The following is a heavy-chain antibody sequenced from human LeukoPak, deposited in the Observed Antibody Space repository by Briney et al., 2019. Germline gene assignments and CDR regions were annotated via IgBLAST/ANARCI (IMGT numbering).Heavy chain of an antibody. CDR2: ISSSSTYI. V-gene: IGHV3-21*01. D-gene: IGHD5-12*01. Sequence: GGSLRLSCAASGFTFSRDSMNWVRQAPGKGLEWVSSISSSSTYIYYADSVKGRFTISRDNAKNSLHLQMNSMRAEDTAVYYCARGGGYSGYDLDAFVIWGQGTMVTVSS. CDR3: ARGGGYSGYDLDAFVI. CDR1: GFTFSRDS. J-gene: IGHJ3*02.